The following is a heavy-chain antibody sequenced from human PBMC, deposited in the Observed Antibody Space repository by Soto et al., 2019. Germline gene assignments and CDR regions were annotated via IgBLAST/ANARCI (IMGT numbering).Heavy chain of an antibody. D-gene: IGHD3-16*01. Sequence: GASVKVSCKASGYTFTGYYMHWVRQAPGQGLEWMGWINPNSGGTNYAQKFQGWVTMTRDTSISTAYMELSRLRSDDTAVYYCARAGGVNAGDYYGMEVWSQGTTVSVCS. V-gene: IGHV1-2*04. J-gene: IGHJ6*02. CDR1: GYTFTGYY. CDR3: ARAGGVNAGDYYGMEV. CDR2: INPNSGGT.